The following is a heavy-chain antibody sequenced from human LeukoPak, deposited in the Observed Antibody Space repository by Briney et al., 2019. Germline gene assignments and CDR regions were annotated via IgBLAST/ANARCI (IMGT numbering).Heavy chain of an antibody. J-gene: IGHJ4*02. CDR1: GGSISSGSYY. V-gene: IGHV4-61*02. D-gene: IGHD3-9*01. CDR2: MYTSGST. CDR3: ARFHSLTYYFDY. Sequence: SETLSLTCTVSGGSISSGSYYWSWIRQPAGKGLEWTGRMYTSGSTNYNPSLRSRVTISVDTSKNQFSLKLSSVTAADTAVYYCARFHSLTYYFDYWGQGTLVTVSS.